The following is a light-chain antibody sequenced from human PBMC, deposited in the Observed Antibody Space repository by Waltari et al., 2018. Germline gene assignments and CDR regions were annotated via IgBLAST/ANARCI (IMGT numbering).Light chain of an antibody. CDR2: GAT. CDR1: QTVSSSY. CDR3: QQYGTSPGT. Sequence: EIVLTQSPGTLSLSPGDRATLSCRASQTVSSSYLAWYQQKPGQPPGLLIYGATSRATGIPDRFRGSGSGTDFTLTISRLEREDFAVYHCQQYGTSPGTFGQGTKVEIK. J-gene: IGKJ1*01. V-gene: IGKV3-20*01.